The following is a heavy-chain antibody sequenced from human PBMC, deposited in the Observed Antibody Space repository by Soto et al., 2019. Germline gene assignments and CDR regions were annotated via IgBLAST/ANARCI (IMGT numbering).Heavy chain of an antibody. CDR3: AREDSIIIPAVSNF. V-gene: IGHV3-21*01. Sequence: GGSLRLSCTVSGFAFNNYGINWVRQAPGKGLEWVSSISKSGYTYYSDSVKGRFTISRDNAKNSVSLQMNTLRVEDTAVYYCAREDSIIIPAVSNFWGQGTLVTVSS. J-gene: IGHJ4*02. D-gene: IGHD2-2*01. CDR2: ISKSGYT. CDR1: GFAFNNYG.